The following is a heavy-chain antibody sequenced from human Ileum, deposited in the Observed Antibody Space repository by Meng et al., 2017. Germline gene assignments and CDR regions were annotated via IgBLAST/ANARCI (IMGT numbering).Heavy chain of an antibody. J-gene: IGHJ4*02. Sequence: ASVKVSCKTSGYSFNAYYIHWVRQAPGQGLEWMAWINPNNGDTNYAERLQGRVTVTRDTSISTAYMEMSRLTSDDTAVYYCTRDLTNNRNGDYWGQGTLVTVSS. CDR1: GYSFNAYY. CDR2: INPNNGDT. V-gene: IGHV1-2*02. D-gene: IGHD5-24*01. CDR3: TRDLTNNRNGDY.